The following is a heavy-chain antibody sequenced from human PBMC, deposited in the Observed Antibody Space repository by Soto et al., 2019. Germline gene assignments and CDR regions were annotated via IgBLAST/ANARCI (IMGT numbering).Heavy chain of an antibody. D-gene: IGHD6-19*01. CDR1: GDSVTSNVW. V-gene: IGHV4-4*02. Sequence: SETLSLTCAVSGDSVTSNVWWSWVRQPPGKGLEWIGEAYHNGLTDYNPSLKSRVTMSVDTSKNEFSLKLTSLTAADTAIYYCARDAAVPGESDRFDYWGQGTPVTVSS. CDR3: ARDAAVPGESDRFDY. CDR2: AYHNGLT. J-gene: IGHJ4*02.